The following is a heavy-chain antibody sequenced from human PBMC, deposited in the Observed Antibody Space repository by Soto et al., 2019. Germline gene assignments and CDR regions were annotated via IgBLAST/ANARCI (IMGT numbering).Heavy chain of an antibody. CDR1: GFTFDNYA. J-gene: IGHJ4*02. V-gene: IGHV3-23*01. CDR3: AKARIAVAPEFDY. D-gene: IGHD6-19*01. CDR2: VSGSGGST. Sequence: TGGSLRLSSAASGFTFDNYAMSWVRQAPGKGLEWVSGVSGSGGSTYSADSVKGRFTISRDNSKNTLYLQMNSLRAEDTAVYYCAKARIAVAPEFDYWGQGTLVTVSS.